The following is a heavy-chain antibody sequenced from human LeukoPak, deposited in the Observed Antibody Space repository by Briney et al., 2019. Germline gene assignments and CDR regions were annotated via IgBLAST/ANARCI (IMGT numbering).Heavy chain of an antibody. V-gene: IGHV4-61*02. D-gene: IGHD6-13*01. Sequence: SETLSLTCTVSGGSISSGSYYWSWIRQLAGKGLEWIGRIYTSESTNYNPSLKSRVTISVDTSKNQFSLKLSSVTAADTAVYYCAREGMPIAAASWFDPWGQGTLVTVSS. CDR2: IYTSEST. CDR3: AREGMPIAAASWFDP. J-gene: IGHJ5*02. CDR1: GGSISSGSYY.